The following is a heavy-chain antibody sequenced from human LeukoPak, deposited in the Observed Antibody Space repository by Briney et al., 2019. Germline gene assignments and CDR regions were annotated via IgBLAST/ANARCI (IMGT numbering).Heavy chain of an antibody. CDR2: MNPNSGNT. J-gene: IGHJ4*02. CDR3: ARGRGSSGWTGY. Sequence: APVKVSCKASGYTFTSYDINWVRQATGQGLEWMGWMNPNSGNTGYAQKFQGRVTMTRNTSISTAYMELSSLRSEDTAVYYCARGRGSSGWTGYWGQGTLSPSPQ. CDR1: GYTFTSYD. V-gene: IGHV1-8*01. D-gene: IGHD6-19*01.